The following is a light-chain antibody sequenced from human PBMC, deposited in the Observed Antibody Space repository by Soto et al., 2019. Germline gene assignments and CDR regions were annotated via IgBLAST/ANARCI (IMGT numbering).Light chain of an antibody. J-gene: IGKJ5*01. V-gene: IGKV3-11*01. CDR3: QQRSNWPPIT. CDR2: DAS. CDR1: QSVSSY. Sequence: EIVLTQSPATLSLPPGERATLSCRASQSVSSYLAWYQQKPGQAPRLLIYDASNRATGVPARFSGSGSGTDFTLTISSLEPEDFAVYYCQQRSNWPPITLGQGTRLEIK.